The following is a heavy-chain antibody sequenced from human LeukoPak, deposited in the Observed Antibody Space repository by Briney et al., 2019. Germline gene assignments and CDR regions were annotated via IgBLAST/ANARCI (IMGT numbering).Heavy chain of an antibody. J-gene: IGHJ5*02. CDR2: IIPIFGTA. D-gene: IGHD2-2*01. Sequence: SVKVSCTASGGTFSSYAISWVRQAPGQGLEWMGGIIPIFGTANYEQKFQGRVTVTADESTSTAYMELSSLRSEDTAVYYCARGLGYCSSTSCYRWFDPWGQGTLVTVSS. CDR1: GGTFSSYA. CDR3: ARGLGYCSSTSCYRWFDP. V-gene: IGHV1-69*13.